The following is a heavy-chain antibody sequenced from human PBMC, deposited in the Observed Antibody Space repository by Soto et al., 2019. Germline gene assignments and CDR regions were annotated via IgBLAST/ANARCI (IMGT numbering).Heavy chain of an antibody. V-gene: IGHV3-74*01. CDR2: INSDGSST. CDR3: AKEVPLSCVVVVAECPWFDP. D-gene: IGHD2-15*01. CDR1: EFTFSNYA. J-gene: IGHJ5*02. Sequence: GGSLRLSCAASEFTFSNYAMSWVRQAPGKGLVWVSRINSDGSSTSYADSVKGRFTISRDNAKNTLYLQMNSLRAEDTAVYYCAKEVPLSCVVVVAECPWFDPWGQGTLVTSPQ.